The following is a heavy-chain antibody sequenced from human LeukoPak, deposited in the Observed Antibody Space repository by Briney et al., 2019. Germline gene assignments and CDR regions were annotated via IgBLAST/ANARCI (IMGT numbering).Heavy chain of an antibody. Sequence: MPGGSLRLSCAASGFTFSNAWMSWVRQAPGKGLEWVGRTKSKTDGGATDYAEPVKGRFTISRDDSRATLYLQMSSLKAEDTAVYYCTTERGRASWYEYYFDNWGQGTLVTVAS. V-gene: IGHV3-15*01. J-gene: IGHJ4*02. D-gene: IGHD6-13*01. CDR1: GFTFSNAW. CDR2: TKSKTDGGAT. CDR3: TTERGRASWYEYYFDN.